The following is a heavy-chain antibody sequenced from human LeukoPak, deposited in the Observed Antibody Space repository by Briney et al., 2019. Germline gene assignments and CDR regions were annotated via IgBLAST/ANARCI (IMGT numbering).Heavy chain of an antibody. J-gene: IGHJ4*02. D-gene: IGHD3-22*01. CDR3: ATTSYDSSGYYYPVFGY. V-gene: IGHV1-24*01. CDR1: GYTLTELS. Sequence: ASVKVSCKVSGYTLTELSMHWVRQAPGKGLEWMGGFDPEDGETIYAQKFQGRVTMTEDTPTDTAYMELSSLRSEDTAVYYCATTSYDSSGYYYPVFGYWGQGTLVTVSS. CDR2: FDPEDGET.